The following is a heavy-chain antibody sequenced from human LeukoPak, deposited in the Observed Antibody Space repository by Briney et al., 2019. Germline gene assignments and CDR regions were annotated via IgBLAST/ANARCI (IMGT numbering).Heavy chain of an antibody. CDR2: IYYSGST. V-gene: IGHV4-39*02. J-gene: IGHJ4*02. D-gene: IGHD3-22*01. CDR1: GGSVSSSSHY. CDR3: ARDYYHSSGHYFADY. Sequence: SETLSLTCTVSGGSVSSSSHYWVWLRQLPGTGLEWIGSIYYSGSTYYNPSLKSPVTISVDTSKSQFSLKLTSVTAADTAVYYCARDYYHSSGHYFADYWGQGTLVTVSS.